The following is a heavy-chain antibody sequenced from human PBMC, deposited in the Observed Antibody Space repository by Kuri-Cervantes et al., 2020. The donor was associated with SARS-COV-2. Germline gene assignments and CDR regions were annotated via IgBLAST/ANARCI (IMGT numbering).Heavy chain of an antibody. V-gene: IGHV4-61*02. D-gene: IGHD3-3*01. J-gene: IGHJ4*02. CDR3: ARMYYDFWSGYYKYYFDY. CDR2: IYSSGST. CDR1: GGSISSGSYY. Sequence: SETLSLTCTVSGGSISSGSYYWSWIRQPAGKGLEWIGRIYSSGSTNYNPSLKSRVTISVDTSQNQFSLKLSSVTAADTAVYYCARMYYDFWSGYYKYYFDYWGQGTLVTVSS.